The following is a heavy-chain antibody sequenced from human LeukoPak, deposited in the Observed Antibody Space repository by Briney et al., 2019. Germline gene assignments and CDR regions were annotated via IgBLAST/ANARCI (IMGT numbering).Heavy chain of an antibody. D-gene: IGHD6-6*01. Sequence: GGSLRLSCAASGFTFSSYPMSWVRQAPGKGLEWVSAISDTGGSTYYPDSLKRRFTISGDNSKNTIYLKMNSLRAEDTAVYYCARWGKAARRNPSLDYWGQGTLVTVSS. V-gene: IGHV3-23*01. CDR3: ARWGKAARRNPSLDY. CDR2: ISDTGGST. J-gene: IGHJ4*02. CDR1: GFTFSSYP.